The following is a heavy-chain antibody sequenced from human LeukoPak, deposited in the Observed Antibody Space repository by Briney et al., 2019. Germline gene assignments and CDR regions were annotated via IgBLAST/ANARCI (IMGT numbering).Heavy chain of an antibody. J-gene: IGHJ4*02. CDR2: ISGSGGST. V-gene: IGHV3-23*01. Sequence: GGSLRLSCAASGFIFSSYAMSWVRQAPGRGLEWVSTISGSGGSTYYADSVKGRITISRDNSKNTLYLQMNNLRAEDTAVYYCANGRSGYYSPFDYWGQGTLVTVSS. CDR3: ANGRSGYYSPFDY. CDR1: GFIFSSYA. D-gene: IGHD3-22*01.